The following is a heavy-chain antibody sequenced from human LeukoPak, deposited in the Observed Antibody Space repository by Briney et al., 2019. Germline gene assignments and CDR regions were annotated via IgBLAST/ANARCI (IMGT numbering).Heavy chain of an antibody. J-gene: IGHJ4*02. Sequence: ASVKVSCKASGYTFTSYGISWVRQAPGQGLEWMGWISAYNGNTNYAQKLQGRVTMTTDTSTSTAYMELRSLRSDVTAVYYCARGAHILGGATQLFDYWGQGTLVTVSS. CDR1: GYTFTSYG. CDR2: ISAYNGNT. CDR3: ARGAHILGGATQLFDY. D-gene: IGHD1-26*01. V-gene: IGHV1-18*01.